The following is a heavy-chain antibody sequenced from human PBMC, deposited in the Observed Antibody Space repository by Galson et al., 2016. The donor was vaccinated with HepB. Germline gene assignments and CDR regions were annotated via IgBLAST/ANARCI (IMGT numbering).Heavy chain of an antibody. J-gene: IGHJ4*02. CDR1: GFTFSSYS. CDR3: AREVGPTDYLDY. Sequence: SLRLSCAASGFTFSSYSMNWVRQAPGKGLEWVSFISSSSNYMHYADSVKGRFTISRDKAKNSLYLQMNSLRVEDTDVYYWAREVGPTDYLDYWGQGPLVTVSS. D-gene: IGHD1-26*01. CDR2: ISSSSNYM. V-gene: IGHV3-21*01.